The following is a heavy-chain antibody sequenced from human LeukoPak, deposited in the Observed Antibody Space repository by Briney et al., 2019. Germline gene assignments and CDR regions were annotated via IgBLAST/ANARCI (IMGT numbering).Heavy chain of an antibody. CDR2: ISWDGGRT. CDR3: AKDKFDGSGSYYFDY. V-gene: IGHV3-43D*03. Sequence: PGGSLRLSCAASGFTFDDYAMHWVRQAPGKGLEWVSLISWDGGRTYYADSVKGRFTISRDNSKNSLYLQMNSLRAGDTALYYCAKDKFDGSGSYYFDYWGQGTLVTVSS. D-gene: IGHD3-10*01. CDR1: GFTFDDYA. J-gene: IGHJ4*02.